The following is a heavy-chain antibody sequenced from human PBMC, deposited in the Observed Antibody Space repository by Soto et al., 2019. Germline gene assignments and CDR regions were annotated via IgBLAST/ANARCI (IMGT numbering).Heavy chain of an antibody. J-gene: IGHJ4*02. V-gene: IGHV1-3*01. Sequence: GASVKVSCKASGYTFTSYGMHWVRQAPGQRLEWMGWINAGDGDTKNSQKFQGRVTITRDTSASTAYMELSSLRSEDTAVYYCASYYYDSSGYYDKVYWGQGTLVTVSS. CDR2: INAGDGDT. CDR3: ASYYYDSSGYYDKVY. D-gene: IGHD3-22*01. CDR1: GYTFTSYG.